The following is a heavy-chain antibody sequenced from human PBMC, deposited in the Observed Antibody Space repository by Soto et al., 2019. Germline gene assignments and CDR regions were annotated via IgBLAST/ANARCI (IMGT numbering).Heavy chain of an antibody. V-gene: IGHV1-69*10. Sequence: ASVKVSCKASGGTFSSYAISWVRQAPGQGLEWMGGIIPIFGIANYEQKFQGRVTITADKSTSTAYMEQSSLRAEDAAVYYCTGGIAVAGNPDAFDIWGQGTMVTVSS. J-gene: IGHJ3*02. CDR1: GGTFSSYA. D-gene: IGHD6-19*01. CDR2: IIPIFGIA. CDR3: TGGIAVAGNPDAFDI.